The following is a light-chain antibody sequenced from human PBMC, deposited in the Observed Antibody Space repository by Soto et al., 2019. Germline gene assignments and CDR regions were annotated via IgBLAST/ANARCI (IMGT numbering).Light chain of an antibody. CDR3: SSYTSSSTLVL. J-gene: IGLJ2*01. Sequence: QSALTQPASVSGSPGQSITISCTGTSSDIGGYNYVSWYQQHPGKAPKLMIYDVANRPSGVSNRFSGSKSDNTASLTISGLQAEDEADYYCSSYTSSSTLVLFGGGTQLTVL. CDR1: SSDIGGYNY. CDR2: DVA. V-gene: IGLV2-14*03.